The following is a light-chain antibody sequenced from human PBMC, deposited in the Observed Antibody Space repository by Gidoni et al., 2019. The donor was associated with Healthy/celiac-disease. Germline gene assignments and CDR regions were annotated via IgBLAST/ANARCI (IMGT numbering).Light chain of an antibody. CDR3: QKYNSAPWP. CDR2: AAS. V-gene: IGKV1-27*01. J-gene: IGKJ1*01. CDR1: QCISNY. Sequence: EIQMTQSPSSLSASVGDRVTITCRASQCISNYLAWYQQKPGKVPKLLIYAASTLQSGVPSRFSGSGSGTDFTLTISSLQPEDVATYYCQKYNSAPWPFGQGTKVEIK.